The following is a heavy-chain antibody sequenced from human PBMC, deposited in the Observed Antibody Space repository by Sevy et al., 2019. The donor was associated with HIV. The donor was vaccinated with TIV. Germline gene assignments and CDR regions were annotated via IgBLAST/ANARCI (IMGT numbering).Heavy chain of an antibody. CDR1: GFTFSTYG. CDR3: ARGLAALPGYYYGMDV. D-gene: IGHD6-6*01. J-gene: IGHJ6*02. Sequence: SLRLSCTASGFTFSTYGLHWVRQAPGKGLEWVAVILYDGSNKYYGDSVKGRFTISRDNSKNTLYLQMNSLRGEDTAVYYCARGLAALPGYYYGMDVWGQGTTVTVSS. CDR2: ILYDGSNK. V-gene: IGHV3-30*04.